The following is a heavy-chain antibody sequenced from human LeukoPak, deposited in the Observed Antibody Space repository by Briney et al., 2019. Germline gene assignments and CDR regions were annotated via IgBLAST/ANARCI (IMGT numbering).Heavy chain of an antibody. Sequence: EASVKVSCKASGYTFTSYDINWVRQATGQGLEWMGWMNPNSGNTGYAQKFQGRVTMTRNTSISTAYMELSSLRSGDTAVYYCARVMATDMYYFDYWGQGTLVTVSS. V-gene: IGHV1-8*01. CDR2: MNPNSGNT. D-gene: IGHD5-12*01. CDR3: ARVMATDMYYFDY. CDR1: GYTFTSYD. J-gene: IGHJ4*02.